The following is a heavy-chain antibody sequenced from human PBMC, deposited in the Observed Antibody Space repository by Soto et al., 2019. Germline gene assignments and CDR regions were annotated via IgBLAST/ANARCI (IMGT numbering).Heavy chain of an antibody. CDR1: GFTFDDYA. CDR3: TKDKGDGYNSVSAFDI. J-gene: IGHJ3*02. Sequence: EVQLVESGGGLVQPGRSLRLSCAASGFTFDDYAMHWVRQPPGKGLEWVSSISWNSGSIDYADSVKGRSTISRDNAKNSLYLQMNSLRTEDTALYYCTKDKGDGYNSVSAFDIWGQGTTVTVSS. V-gene: IGHV3-9*01. D-gene: IGHD5-12*01. CDR2: ISWNSGSI.